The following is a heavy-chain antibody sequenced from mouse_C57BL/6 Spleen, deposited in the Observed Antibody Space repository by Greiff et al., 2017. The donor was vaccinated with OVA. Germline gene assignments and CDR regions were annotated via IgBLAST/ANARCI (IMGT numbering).Heavy chain of an antibody. J-gene: IGHJ3*01. CDR2: IYPGAGDT. CDR3: ARWGYYGSSYGFAY. V-gene: IGHV1-82*01. CDR1: GYAFSSSW. D-gene: IGHD1-1*01. Sequence: QVQLKESGPELVKPGASVKISCKASGYAFSSSWMNWVKQRPGKGLEWIGRIYPGAGDTKYNGKFKGKATLTADKSSSTANMQHSSLTSEDSAVYFCARWGYYGSSYGFAYWGQGTLVTVSA.